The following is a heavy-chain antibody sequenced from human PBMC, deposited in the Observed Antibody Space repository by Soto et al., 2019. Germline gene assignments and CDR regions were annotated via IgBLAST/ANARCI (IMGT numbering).Heavy chain of an antibody. V-gene: IGHV3-30-3*01. CDR3: ARAQQISYYYGSGPIDNYGMEV. CDR2: ISFDGNNK. J-gene: IGHJ6*02. D-gene: IGHD3-10*01. CDR1: GFTFRSYA. Sequence: GGSLRSSFTASGFTFRSYAIHWVRQAPGKVLELVAVISFDGNNKYYAYSVKGRLTMSRDNSNNTMYLQMNRLRAEDTAVFYCARAQQISYYYGSGPIDNYGMEVWGQGTTVSVSS.